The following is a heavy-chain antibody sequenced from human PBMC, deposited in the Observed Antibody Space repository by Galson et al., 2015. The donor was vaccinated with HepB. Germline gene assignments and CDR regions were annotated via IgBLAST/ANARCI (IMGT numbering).Heavy chain of an antibody. D-gene: IGHD3-3*01. V-gene: IGHV5-51*01. Sequence: QSGAEVKKPGESLKISCTGSGYSFTSYWICWVRQMPGKGLEWMGIIYPGDSDTRYSPSFQGQVTISADKSISTAYLQWSSLKASDTAMYYCARARGGVIFGVVRGAFDIWGQGTMVTVSS. CDR1: GYSFTSYW. CDR2: IYPGDSDT. J-gene: IGHJ3*02. CDR3: ARARGGVIFGVVRGAFDI.